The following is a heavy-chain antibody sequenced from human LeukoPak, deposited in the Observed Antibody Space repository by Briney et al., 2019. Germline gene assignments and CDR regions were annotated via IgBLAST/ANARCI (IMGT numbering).Heavy chain of an antibody. CDR2: ISGSGGST. J-gene: IGHJ6*03. V-gene: IGHV3-23*01. Sequence: PGGSLRLSCAASGFTFSSYAMSWVRQAPGKGLEWVSAISGSGGSTYYADSVKGRFTISRDNSKNTLYLQMNSLRAEDTAVYYCAKEREYQLYEPYYMDVGGKGTTVTVSS. CDR1: GFTFSSYA. CDR3: AKEREYQLYEPYYMDV. D-gene: IGHD2-2*01.